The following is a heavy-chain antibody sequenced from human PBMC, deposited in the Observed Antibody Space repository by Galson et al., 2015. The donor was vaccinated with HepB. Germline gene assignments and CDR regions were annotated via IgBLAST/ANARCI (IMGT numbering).Heavy chain of an antibody. V-gene: IGHV2-70*11. Sequence: PALVKPTQTLTLTCTFSGFSLSTSGMCVSWIRQPPGKALEWLARIDWDDNKYYSTSLRTRLTISKDTSKNQVVLTMTNMDPVDTATYYCARMTPCRGIAVAGTDYWGQGTLVTVSS. J-gene: IGHJ4*02. CDR3: ARMTPCRGIAVAGTDY. CDR2: IDWDDNK. CDR1: GFSLSTSGMC. D-gene: IGHD6-13*01.